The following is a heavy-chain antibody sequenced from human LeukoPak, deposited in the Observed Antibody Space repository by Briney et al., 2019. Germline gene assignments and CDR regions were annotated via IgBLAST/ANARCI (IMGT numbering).Heavy chain of an antibody. Sequence: VASVKVSCKASGYTFTSYGISWVRQAPGQGLEWMGWISAYNGNTNYAQKLQGRVTMTTDTSTSTAYMELRSLRSDDTAVYYCARRYSSPGGYYYYYYMDVWGKGTTVTVSS. CDR3: ARRYSSPGGYYYYYYMDV. J-gene: IGHJ6*03. CDR1: GYTFTSYG. V-gene: IGHV1-18*01. D-gene: IGHD6-13*01. CDR2: ISAYNGNT.